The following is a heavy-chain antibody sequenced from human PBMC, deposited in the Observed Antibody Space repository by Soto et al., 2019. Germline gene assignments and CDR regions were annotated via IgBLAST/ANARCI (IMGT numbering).Heavy chain of an antibody. V-gene: IGHV1-46*01. Sequence: ASVKVSCKASGYTFTNYYIHSVRQAPGQRLEWMGIINPSGGATSYAQKFQGRVTLTRDTSTSTVYMEVRSLRSEDTAIYFCARGGENYSDGGGFNWFDPWGPGTQVTVSS. CDR1: GYTFTNYY. CDR2: INPSGGAT. D-gene: IGHD3-22*01. CDR3: ARGGENYSDGGGFNWFDP. J-gene: IGHJ5*02.